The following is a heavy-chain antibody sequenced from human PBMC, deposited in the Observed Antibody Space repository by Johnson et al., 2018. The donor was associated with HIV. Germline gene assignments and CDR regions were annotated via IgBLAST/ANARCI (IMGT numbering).Heavy chain of an antibody. J-gene: IGHJ3*02. CDR1: GFTFCSYG. D-gene: IGHD1-26*01. V-gene: IGHV3-30*19. CDR2: IWYDGSKK. Sequence: QVQLVESGGGVVQPGRSLRLSCAASGFTFCSYGMHWVRQAPGKGLEWVAVIWYDGSKKHNADSVKGRFTISRDNTKNTLYVQMNSLRAEDTAVYFCAREPGRRELRRDAFDIWGQGTMVTVSS. CDR3: AREPGRRELRRDAFDI.